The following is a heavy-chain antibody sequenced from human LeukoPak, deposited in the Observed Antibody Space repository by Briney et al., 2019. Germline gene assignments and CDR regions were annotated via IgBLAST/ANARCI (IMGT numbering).Heavy chain of an antibody. D-gene: IGHD4-17*01. J-gene: IGHJ6*03. Sequence: ASVKVSCKASGYTFTGYYTHWVRQAPGQGLEWMGWINPNSGGTNYAQKFQGRVTMTRDTSISTAYMELSRLRSDDTAVYYCARERYYGDYVIHYYYYYMDVWGKGTTVTVSS. V-gene: IGHV1-2*02. CDR2: INPNSGGT. CDR3: ARERYYGDYVIHYYYYYMDV. CDR1: GYTFTGYY.